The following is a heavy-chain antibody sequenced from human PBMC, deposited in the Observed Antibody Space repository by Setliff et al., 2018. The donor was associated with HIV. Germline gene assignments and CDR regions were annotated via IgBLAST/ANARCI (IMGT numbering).Heavy chain of an antibody. Sequence: LRLSCAASGFTFSSYGMHWVRQAPGKGLEWVAVISYDGSNKYYADSVKGRFTISRDNSKNTLYLQMNSLRAEDTAVYYCAKVRIAAAGTGYYYYGMDVWGQGTTVTVSS. D-gene: IGHD6-13*01. J-gene: IGHJ6*02. CDR2: ISYDGSNK. V-gene: IGHV3-30*18. CDR3: AKVRIAAAGTGYYYYGMDV. CDR1: GFTFSSYG.